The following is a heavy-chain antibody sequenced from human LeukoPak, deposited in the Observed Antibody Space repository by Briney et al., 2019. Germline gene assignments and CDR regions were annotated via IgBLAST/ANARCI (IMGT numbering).Heavy chain of an antibody. CDR1: GGSFSGYY. Sequence: PSETPSLTCAVYGGSFSGYYWSWIRQPPGKGLEWIGEINHSGSTNYNPSLKSRVTISVDTSKNQFSLKLSSVTAADTAVYYCARGRSYGDYVGLIPFDPWGQGTLVTVSS. V-gene: IGHV4-34*01. J-gene: IGHJ5*02. CDR2: INHSGST. D-gene: IGHD4-17*01. CDR3: ARGRSYGDYVGLIPFDP.